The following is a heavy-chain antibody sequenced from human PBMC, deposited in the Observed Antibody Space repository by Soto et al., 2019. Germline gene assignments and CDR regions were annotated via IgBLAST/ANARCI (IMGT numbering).Heavy chain of an antibody. V-gene: IGHV3-33*01. CDR3: ARDTYIAVARSSAFDI. CDR2: IWYDGSNK. J-gene: IGHJ3*02. D-gene: IGHD6-19*01. Sequence: QVQLVESGGGVIQPGRSLRLSCAASGFTFSSYGMHWVRQAPGKGLEWVAVIWYDGSNKYYADSVKGRFTISRDNSKNTLYLQMNSLRAEDTAVYYCARDTYIAVARSSAFDIWGQGTMVTVSS. CDR1: GFTFSSYG.